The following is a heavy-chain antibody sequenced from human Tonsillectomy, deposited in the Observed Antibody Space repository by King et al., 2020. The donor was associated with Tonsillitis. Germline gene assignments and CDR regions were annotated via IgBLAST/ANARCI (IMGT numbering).Heavy chain of an antibody. J-gene: IGHJ6*03. CDR2: IIPILGIA. CDR3: ARGGVVAYYYYYYMDV. Sequence: QLVQSGAEVKKPGSSVKVSCKASGGTFSSYAISWVRQAPGQGLEWMVRIIPILGIANYAQKFQGRVTITADKSTSTAYMELSSLRSEDTAVYYCARGGVVAYYYYYYMDVWGKGTTVTVSS. D-gene: IGHD2-15*01. V-gene: IGHV1-69*04. CDR1: GGTFSSYA.